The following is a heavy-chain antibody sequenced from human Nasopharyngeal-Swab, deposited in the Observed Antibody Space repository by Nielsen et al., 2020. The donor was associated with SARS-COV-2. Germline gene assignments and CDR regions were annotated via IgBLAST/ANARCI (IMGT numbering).Heavy chain of an antibody. J-gene: IGHJ6*02. CDR3: AREGQRYYGMDV. Sequence: GESLKISCAASGFTFSSYAMIWVRQAPGKGLEWVSGISVSGGSTYYADSVKGRFTISRDNSKNSLYLQMNSLRAEDTAVYYCAREGQRYYGMDVWGQGTTVTVSS. CDR1: GFTFSSYA. V-gene: IGHV3-23*01. CDR2: ISVSGGST.